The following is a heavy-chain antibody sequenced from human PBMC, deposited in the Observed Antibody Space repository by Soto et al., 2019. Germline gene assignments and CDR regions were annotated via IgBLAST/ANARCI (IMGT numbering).Heavy chain of an antibody. CDR1: GGSISNYY. D-gene: IGHD2-15*01. V-gene: IGHV4-59*01. CDR3: AAAPRY. CDR2: IYDSGST. Sequence: QVQLQESGPGLVKPSETLSLTCTVSGGSISNYYWSWVRQPPGKGLEWIGYIYDSGSTNYNPSLKSRVTISVDTSKDPFSLRRTSVTAADTAVYYCAAAPRYWGQGTLVTVSS. J-gene: IGHJ4*02.